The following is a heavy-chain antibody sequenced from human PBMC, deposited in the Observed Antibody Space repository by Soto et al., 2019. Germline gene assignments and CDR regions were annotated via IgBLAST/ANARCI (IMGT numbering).Heavy chain of an antibody. V-gene: IGHV3-30*18. CDR1: GFTFSSYG. CDR3: AKGQGAARHPYYYYGMDV. CDR2: ISYDGSNK. Sequence: GGSLRLSCAASGFTFSSYGMHWVRQAPGKGLEWVAVISYDGSNKYYADSVKGRFTISRDNSKNTLYLQMNSLRAEDTAVYYCAKGQGAARHPYYYYGMDVWGQGTTVTVSS. D-gene: IGHD6-6*01. J-gene: IGHJ6*02.